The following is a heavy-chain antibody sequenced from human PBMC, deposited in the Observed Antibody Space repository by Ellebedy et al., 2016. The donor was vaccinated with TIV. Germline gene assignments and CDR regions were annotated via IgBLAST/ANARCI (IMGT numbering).Heavy chain of an antibody. CDR3: ATANGGYDPGALDI. V-gene: IGHV4-34*01. Sequence: MPSETLSLTCAVAAGSASFYRWAWIRPPPGQGLEWIGEITDSGSTNYNPSLKNRVTVSLDMSMKQLSLILNSATAADTAVYYWATANGGYDPGALDIWGLGTVVTVSS. CDR2: ITDSGST. CDR1: AGSASFYR. D-gene: IGHD5-12*01. J-gene: IGHJ3*02.